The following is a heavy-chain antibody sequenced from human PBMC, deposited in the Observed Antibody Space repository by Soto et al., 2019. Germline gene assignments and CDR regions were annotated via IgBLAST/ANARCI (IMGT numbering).Heavy chain of an antibody. J-gene: IGHJ3*02. CDR1: GGSISSSSYY. V-gene: IGHV4-39*01. D-gene: IGHD2-8*02. CDR3: ARRRHTVPVVYHDAFDI. CDR2: IYYSGST. Sequence: SETLSLTCTVSGGSISSSSYYWGWIRQPPGKGLEWIGSIYYSGSTYYNPSLKSRVTISVDTSKNQFSLKLSSVTAADTAVYYCARRRHTVPVVYHDAFDIWGQGTMVTVSS.